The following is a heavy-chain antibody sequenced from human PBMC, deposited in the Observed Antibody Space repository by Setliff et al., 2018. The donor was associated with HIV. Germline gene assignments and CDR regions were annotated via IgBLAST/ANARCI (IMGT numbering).Heavy chain of an antibody. D-gene: IGHD2-15*01. J-gene: IGHJ4*02. CDR3: ARGRGGYFGGGRYYNLPYFDS. Sequence: GESLKISCKTSGSSFSTYWVGWVRQMPGKGLEWLGILYFGDSVPKYNPSFEGQVTISADKSIKTAFLQWRSLKTSDTAIYYCARGRGGYFGGGRYYNLPYFDSWGQGTLVTVSS. V-gene: IGHV5-51*01. CDR2: LYFGDSVP. CDR1: GSSFSTYW.